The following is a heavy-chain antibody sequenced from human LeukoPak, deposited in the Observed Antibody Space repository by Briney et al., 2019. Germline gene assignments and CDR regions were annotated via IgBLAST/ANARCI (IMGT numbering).Heavy chain of an antibody. V-gene: IGHV3-48*01. CDR3: ARDLGQYYDTSDNWFDP. CDR1: GFAFSSYS. D-gene: IGHD3-22*01. J-gene: IGHJ5*02. CDR2: ISSSSNKI. Sequence: QAGGSLRLSCAASGFAFSSYSMNWVRQAPGKGLEWVSYISSSSNKIYYADSVKGRFTISRDNAKNSLNLQMNSLRAEDTAVYYCARDLGQYYDTSDNWFDPWGQGTLVTVSS.